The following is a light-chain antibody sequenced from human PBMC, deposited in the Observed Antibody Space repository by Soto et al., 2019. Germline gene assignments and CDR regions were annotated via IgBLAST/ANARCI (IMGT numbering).Light chain of an antibody. CDR2: HDS. Sequence: SYELTQPPSVFVSPGQTASITCSGDKLGDKYACWYQQKPGQSPVLVIYHDSKRPSGIPERFSGSNSGNTATLTINGTQAMDEADYYCQAWDSSTVVFGGGTKLTVL. CDR3: QAWDSSTVV. V-gene: IGLV3-1*01. J-gene: IGLJ2*01. CDR1: KLGDKY.